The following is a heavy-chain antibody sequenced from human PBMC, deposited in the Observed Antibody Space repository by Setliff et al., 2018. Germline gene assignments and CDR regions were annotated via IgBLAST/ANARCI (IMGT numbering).Heavy chain of an antibody. CDR3: ATQPLQWELLGFDY. D-gene: IGHD1-26*01. V-gene: IGHV1-24*01. Sequence: ASVKVSCKVSGYTLTELSVHWVRQAPGKGLEWMGGFDPEDGETIYAQKFQGRVTMTEDTSTDTAYMELSSLRSEDTAVYYCATQPLQWELLGFDYWGQGTLVTVSS. CDR2: FDPEDGET. CDR1: GYTLTELS. J-gene: IGHJ4*02.